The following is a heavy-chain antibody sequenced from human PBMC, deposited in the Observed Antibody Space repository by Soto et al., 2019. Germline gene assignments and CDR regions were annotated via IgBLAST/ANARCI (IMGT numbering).Heavy chain of an antibody. Sequence: PGGSVRLSCAASGFSVTDHYMTWVRQAPGKGLEWVSVLYTGGSAYYGDSVKGRFTISRDSSTNTLYLQMNSLKVGDTAFYFCARSFNDWTTYFDYWSEGTLVTVSS. V-gene: IGHV3-53*01. CDR3: ARSFNDWTTYFDY. CDR2: LYTGGSA. J-gene: IGHJ4*02. CDR1: GFSVTDHY. D-gene: IGHD3-9*01.